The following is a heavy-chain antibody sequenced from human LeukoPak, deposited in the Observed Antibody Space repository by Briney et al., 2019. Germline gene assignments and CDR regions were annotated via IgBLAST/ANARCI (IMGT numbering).Heavy chain of an antibody. CDR1: GGSISSYY. J-gene: IGHJ4*02. Sequence: SETLSLTCTVSGGSISSYYWSWIRQPPGKGLEWIGYIYYSGSTNYNPSLKSRVTISVDTSKNQFSLKLSSVTAADTAVYYCARIGYCSSTSCEDYWGKGTLVTVSS. CDR3: ARIGYCSSTSCEDY. V-gene: IGHV4-59*12. CDR2: IYYSGST. D-gene: IGHD2-2*01.